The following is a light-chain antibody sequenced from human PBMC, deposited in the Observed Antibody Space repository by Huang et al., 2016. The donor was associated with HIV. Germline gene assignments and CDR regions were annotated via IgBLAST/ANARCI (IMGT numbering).Light chain of an antibody. CDR2: AAS. V-gene: IGKV1-39*01. CDR1: QSISSY. Sequence: DIQMTQAPSSLSASVGDRVTITCRASQSISSYLNWYQQKPGKGPKLLIYAASRLQSWVPSRFSGSGSGTDFTLTISNLQPEDFATYYCQQSYSTLRYTFGQGTKLEIK. CDR3: QQSYSTLRYT. J-gene: IGKJ2*01.